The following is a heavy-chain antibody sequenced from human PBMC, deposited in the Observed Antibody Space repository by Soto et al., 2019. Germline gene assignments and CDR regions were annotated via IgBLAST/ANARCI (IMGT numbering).Heavy chain of an antibody. CDR2: IYYSGST. D-gene: IGHD1-1*01. CDR1: VGSVSGGSYY. J-gene: IGHJ4*02. CDR3: ARDLGREHHYFDY. V-gene: IGHV4-61*01. Sequence: SETLSLTCTVSVGSVSGGSYYWGWIRQPPGKGLEWIGYIYYSGSTNYNPSLKSRVTISVDTSKNQFSLKLSSVTAADTAVYYCARDLGREHHYFDYWGQGNLVTVS.